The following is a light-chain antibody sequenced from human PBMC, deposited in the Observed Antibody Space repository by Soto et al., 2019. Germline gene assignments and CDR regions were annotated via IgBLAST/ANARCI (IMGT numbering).Light chain of an antibody. J-gene: IGLJ2*01. CDR2: QDN. CDR1: RGSVASNY. Sequence: NFMLTQPHSVSESPGKTITISCARSRGSVASNYVQWFQQRPGSAPTTVIYQDNQRPSGVPDRFSASVDSSSNSASLTLSGLKAEDEADYYCQSYDRTNVVFGGGTKLTVL. V-gene: IGLV6-57*03. CDR3: QSYDRTNVV.